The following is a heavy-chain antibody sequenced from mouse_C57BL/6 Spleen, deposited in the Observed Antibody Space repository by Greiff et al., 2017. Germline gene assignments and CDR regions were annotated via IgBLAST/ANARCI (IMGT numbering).Heavy chain of an antibody. CDR1: GFSFNTYA. CDR2: IRSKSNNYAT. CDR3: VRHDGRSFDY. Sequence: EVQLLESGGGLVQPKGSLKLSCAASGFSFNTYAMNWVRQAPGKGLEWVARIRSKSNNYATYYADSVKDRFTISRDDSESMLYLQMNNLKTEDTAMYYCVRHDGRSFDYWGQGTTLTVSS. D-gene: IGHD3-1*01. J-gene: IGHJ2*01. V-gene: IGHV10-1*01.